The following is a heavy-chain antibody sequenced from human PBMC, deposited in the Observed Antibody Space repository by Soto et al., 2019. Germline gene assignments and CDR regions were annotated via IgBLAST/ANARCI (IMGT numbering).Heavy chain of an antibody. J-gene: IGHJ6*02. CDR3: ARDRVVVAATPLPYYYYGMDV. CDR1: GYTFTGYY. Sequence: ASVKVSCKASGYTFTGYYMHWVRQAPGQGLEWILWFNPNSVGTNYAQKFQGWVTMTRDTSISTAYMELSRLRFDDTAVYYCARDRVVVAATPLPYYYYGMDVWGQGTTVTVSS. CDR2: FNPNSVGT. D-gene: IGHD2-15*01. V-gene: IGHV1-2*04.